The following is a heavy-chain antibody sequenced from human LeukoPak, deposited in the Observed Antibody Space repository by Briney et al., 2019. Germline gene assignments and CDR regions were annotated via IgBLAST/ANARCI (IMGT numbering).Heavy chain of an antibody. J-gene: IGHJ4*02. CDR1: EFTFSSYS. D-gene: IGHD2-21*02. V-gene: IGHV3-48*01. CDR2: IDSGSSFK. CDR3: ARNFYCGGDCAISYFDY. Sequence: GGSLRLSCAASEFTFSSYSMNWVRQAPGKGLEWVSYIDSGSSFKYYADSVKGRFTISRDNAKNSLFLQMNSLRADDTAVYYCARNFYCGGDCAISYFDYWGQGTLVTVSS.